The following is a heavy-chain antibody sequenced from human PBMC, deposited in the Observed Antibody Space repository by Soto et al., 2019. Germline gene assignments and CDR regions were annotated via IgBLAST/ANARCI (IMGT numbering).Heavy chain of an antibody. CDR1: GGTFSSYA. Sequence: QVQLVQSGAEVKKPGSSVKVSSKASGGTFSSYAISWVRQAPGQGLEWMGGIIPIFGTANYAQKFQGRVTITADESTSTAYMELSSLRSEDTAVYYCERDTQIAVAGSRYYYGMDVWGQGTTVTVSS. CDR2: IIPIFGTA. J-gene: IGHJ6*02. D-gene: IGHD6-19*01. CDR3: ERDTQIAVAGSRYYYGMDV. V-gene: IGHV1-69*01.